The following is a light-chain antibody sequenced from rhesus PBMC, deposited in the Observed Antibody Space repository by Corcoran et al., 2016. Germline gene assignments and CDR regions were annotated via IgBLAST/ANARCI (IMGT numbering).Light chain of an antibody. Sequence: DIQMIQSPSSLSASVGDTVTITCRASQGISSYLNWFQQKTGKAPKLLIYAASSLESGVPSRFSGSGSGTDFTLTISSLQPEDFAVYYCLQHNSYPLTFGGGTKVELK. V-gene: IGKV1-28*03. CDR1: QGISSY. CDR2: AAS. J-gene: IGKJ4*01. CDR3: LQHNSYPLT.